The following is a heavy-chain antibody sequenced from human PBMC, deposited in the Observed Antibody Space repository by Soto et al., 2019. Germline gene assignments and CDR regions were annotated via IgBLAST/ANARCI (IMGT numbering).Heavy chain of an antibody. CDR1: GYTFVDYA. V-gene: IGHV1-3*01. D-gene: IGHD2-21*01. Sequence: HVQLVQSGAEVKRPGASVKISCMASGYTFVDYALHWVRQAPVQGLEWVGWMNPNTGNIKYSHNFEDRVSITRDRATSTAYMELRGLRSEDTAVYFCTRKAIVAENWFDPWGQGTLVTVSS. J-gene: IGHJ5*02. CDR3: TRKAIVAENWFDP. CDR2: MNPNTGNI.